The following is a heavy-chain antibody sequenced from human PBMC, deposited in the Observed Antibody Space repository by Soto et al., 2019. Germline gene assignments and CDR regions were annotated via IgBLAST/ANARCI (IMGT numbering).Heavy chain of an antibody. D-gene: IGHD1-7*01. V-gene: IGHV1-8*01. J-gene: IGHJ5*01. Sequence: ASVKVSCKASGYTFTSYDINWVRQATGQGLEWMGWMNPNRGNTGYAQKFQGRVTMTRNTSISTAYMELSSLRSEDTAVYYCARRPLPYNWNYWFDPWGQGTLVTVSS. CDR3: ARRPLPYNWNYWFDP. CDR1: GYTFTSYD. CDR2: MNPNRGNT.